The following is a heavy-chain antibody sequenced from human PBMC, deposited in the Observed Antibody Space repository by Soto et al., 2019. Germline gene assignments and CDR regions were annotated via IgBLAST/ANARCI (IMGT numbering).Heavy chain of an antibody. D-gene: IGHD4-17*01. CDR2: ISNNLGNGFNT. CDR1: RFAFGDYA. CDR3: ARTGAVTPFDY. Sequence: EVQLLESGGHLVQPGGSLRLSCAASRFAFGDYAMAWVRQAPGKGLEWVSTISNNLGNGFNTHYAASVEGRFTISRDNSKNSLYLQMNSLRVDDTAVYYCARTGAVTPFDYWGQGTLVTVSS. V-gene: IGHV3-23*01. J-gene: IGHJ4*02.